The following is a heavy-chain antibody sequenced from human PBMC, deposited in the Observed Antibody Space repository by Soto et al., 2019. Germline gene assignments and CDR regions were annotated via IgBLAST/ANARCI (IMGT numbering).Heavy chain of an antibody. D-gene: IGHD1-26*01. CDR1: GFTFSDYY. CDR2: ISSSGSTI. Sequence: GESLKISCAASGFTFSDYYMSWIRQAPGKGLEWVSYISSSGSTIYYADSVKGRFTISRDNAKNSLYLQMNSLRSDDTAVYYCARDLAKGGGSAGFDYWGQGTLVTVS. J-gene: IGHJ4*02. V-gene: IGHV3-11*01. CDR3: ARDLAKGGGSAGFDY.